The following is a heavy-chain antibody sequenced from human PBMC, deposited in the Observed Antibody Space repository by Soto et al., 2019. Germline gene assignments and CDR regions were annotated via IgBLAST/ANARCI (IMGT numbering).Heavy chain of an antibody. CDR3: VRQQLAPWH. Sequence: SETLSLTCTVSGGSISSSSYYWGWIRQPPGKGLEWIGSIYYSGSTYYNPSLKSRVTISVDTSKNQFSLKLSSVTAADTAVYYCVRQQLAPWHWGQGTLVTVSS. J-gene: IGHJ4*02. CDR1: GGSISSSSYY. CDR2: IYYSGST. V-gene: IGHV4-39*01. D-gene: IGHD6-13*01.